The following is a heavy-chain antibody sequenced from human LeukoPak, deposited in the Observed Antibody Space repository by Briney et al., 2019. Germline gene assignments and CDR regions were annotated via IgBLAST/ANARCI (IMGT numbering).Heavy chain of an antibody. CDR2: IHHSGKT. V-gene: IGHV4-4*02. CDR1: GDSISSINW. J-gene: IGHJ6*03. CDR3: ARAPDTAIPYYYMDV. D-gene: IGHD5-18*01. Sequence: TSETLSLTCAVSGDSISSINWWTWVRLSPEKGLEWIGEIHHSGKTNYNPSLKSRVNISLDKSKNHFSLRVNSVVAADTAIYYCARAPDTAIPYYYMDVWGKGTTVTVSS.